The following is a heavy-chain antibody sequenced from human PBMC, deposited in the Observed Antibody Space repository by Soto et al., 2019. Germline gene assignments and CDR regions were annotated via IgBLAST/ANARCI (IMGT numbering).Heavy chain of an antibody. CDR2: IKQDGSEK. Sequence: GGSLRLSCAASGFTFSSYWMSWVRQALGKGLEWVANIKQDGSEKYYVDSVKGRFTISRDNAKNSLYLQMNSLRAEDTAVYYCARIAAAGNDAFDIWGQGTMVTVSS. CDR1: GFTFSSYW. J-gene: IGHJ3*02. V-gene: IGHV3-7*01. CDR3: ARIAAAGNDAFDI. D-gene: IGHD6-13*01.